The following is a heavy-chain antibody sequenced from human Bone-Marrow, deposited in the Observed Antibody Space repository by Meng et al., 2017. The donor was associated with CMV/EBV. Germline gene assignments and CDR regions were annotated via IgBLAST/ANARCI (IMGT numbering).Heavy chain of an antibody. CDR1: GGTFSSYA. D-gene: IGHD3-10*01. Sequence: KVSCKASGGTFSSYAIRWVRQAPGQGLEWMGGIIPIFGTANYAQKFQGRVTITTDESTSTAYMELSSLRSEDTAVYYCARLKGMVRGIYGMDVWGQGTTVTVSS. J-gene: IGHJ6*02. CDR2: IIPIFGTA. V-gene: IGHV1-69*05. CDR3: ARLKGMVRGIYGMDV.